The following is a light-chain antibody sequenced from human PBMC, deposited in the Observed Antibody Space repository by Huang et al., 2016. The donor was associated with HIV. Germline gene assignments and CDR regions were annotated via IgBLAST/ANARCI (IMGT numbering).Light chain of an antibody. V-gene: IGKV1-33*01. Sequence: DIQMTQSPSSLSQSVGDRVTITCQASQDISNYLNWYQQKPGNAPKLLIYDASHLESGVPSRFSGGGSGTDFTFTISSLLPEDVATYYCQQYDNLPLTFGGGTTVEIK. CDR1: QDISNY. CDR2: DAS. J-gene: IGKJ4*01. CDR3: QQYDNLPLT.